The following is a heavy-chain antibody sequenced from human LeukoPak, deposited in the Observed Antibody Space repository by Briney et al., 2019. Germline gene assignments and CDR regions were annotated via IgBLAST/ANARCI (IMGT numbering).Heavy chain of an antibody. D-gene: IGHD3-9*01. CDR1: GGSISSGDYY. V-gene: IGHV4-30-4*01. CDR2: IYYSGST. CDR3: ARLSGLRYFDWSPADY. Sequence: SETLSLTCTVSGGSISSGDYYWSWIRQPPGKGLEWIGYIYYSGSTYYNPSLKSRVTISVDTSKNQFSLKLSSVTAADTAVYYCARLSGLRYFDWSPADYWGQGTLVTVSS. J-gene: IGHJ4*02.